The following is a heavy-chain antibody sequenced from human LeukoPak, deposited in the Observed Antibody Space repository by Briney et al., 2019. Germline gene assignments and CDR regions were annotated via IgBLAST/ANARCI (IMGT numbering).Heavy chain of an antibody. CDR3: ARRSNQLLSSTHFDY. J-gene: IGHJ4*02. V-gene: IGHV4-39*01. D-gene: IGHD2-2*01. Sequence: SEALSLTCTVSGGSISSSSYYWGWIRQPPGKGLEWIGSIYLGGSTYYNPSLKSRVTISVKTTKNQCSLKLSSVTAADTAVYYCARRSNQLLSSTHFDYWGQGTLVTVSS. CDR2: IYLGGST. CDR1: GGSISSSSYY.